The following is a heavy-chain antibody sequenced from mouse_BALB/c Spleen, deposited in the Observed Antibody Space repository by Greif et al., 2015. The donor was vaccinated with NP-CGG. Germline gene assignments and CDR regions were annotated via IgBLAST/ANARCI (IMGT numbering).Heavy chain of an antibody. CDR3: ARGYGPFAY. Sequence: VQLKESGAELVKPGASVKLSCTASGFNIKDTYMHWVKQRPEQGLEWIGRIDPANGNTKYDPKFQGKATITADTSSNTAYLQLSSLTSEDTAVYYCARGYGPFAYWGQGTLVTVSA. CDR1: GFNIKDTY. V-gene: IGHV14-3*02. CDR2: IDPANGNT. J-gene: IGHJ3*01. D-gene: IGHD1-2*01.